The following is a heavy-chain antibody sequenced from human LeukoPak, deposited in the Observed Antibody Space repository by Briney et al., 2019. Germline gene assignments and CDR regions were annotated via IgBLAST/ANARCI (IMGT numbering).Heavy chain of an antibody. CDR3: ARSISGSYCDTMWDY. Sequence: SVKVSCKASGGTFSSYAISWVRQAPGQGLEWMGGIIPIFGTANYAQKFQGRVTITTDESTSTAYMELSSLRSEDTAVYYCARSISGSYCDTMWDYWGQGTLVTVSS. D-gene: IGHD1-26*01. V-gene: IGHV1-69*05. J-gene: IGHJ4*02. CDR1: GGTFSSYA. CDR2: IIPIFGTA.